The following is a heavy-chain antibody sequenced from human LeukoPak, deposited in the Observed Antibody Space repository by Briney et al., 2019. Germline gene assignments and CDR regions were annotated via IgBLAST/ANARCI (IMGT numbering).Heavy chain of an antibody. D-gene: IGHD1-7*01. J-gene: IGHJ5*02. CDR1: GGSISGDY. V-gene: IGHV4-59*01. CDR2: IHYTGST. CDR3: ATEKNYDNWFDP. Sequence: SETLSLNCTVSGGSISGDYWSWIRQPPGQGLEWIGYIHYTGSTNYNPSLRSRVTISVDTSKNLFSLKLSSVTAEDTAVYYCATEKNYDNWFDPWGQGTLVTVSS.